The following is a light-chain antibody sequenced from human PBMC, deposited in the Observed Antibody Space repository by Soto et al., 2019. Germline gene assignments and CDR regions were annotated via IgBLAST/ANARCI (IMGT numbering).Light chain of an antibody. J-gene: IGKJ2*01. CDR3: QQTDSGPHT. Sequence: DIQMTQSPSSLSASVGDRVTITCRASQSISIYANWYQQKAGKAPKLLIYATSTLQSGVTSRFSGSGSGTDFTLTISSLQPEDFSIYYCQQTDSGPHTFGEGTRL. V-gene: IGKV1-39*01. CDR2: ATS. CDR1: QSISIY.